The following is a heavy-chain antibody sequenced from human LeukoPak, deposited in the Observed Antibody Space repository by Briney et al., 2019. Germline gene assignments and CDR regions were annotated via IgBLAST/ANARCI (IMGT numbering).Heavy chain of an antibody. Sequence: PGGSLRLSCAASGFTFSNYWMTWVRQAPGKGLEWVANIKQDGSEKYYVDSMKGRFTISRDNTKNSLYLQLNSLRAEDTAVYYCARVGGYSGYGLVYYYYMDVWGKGTTVTISS. CDR2: IKQDGSEK. CDR3: ARVGGYSGYGLVYYYYMDV. CDR1: GFTFSNYW. J-gene: IGHJ6*03. V-gene: IGHV3-7*01. D-gene: IGHD5-12*01.